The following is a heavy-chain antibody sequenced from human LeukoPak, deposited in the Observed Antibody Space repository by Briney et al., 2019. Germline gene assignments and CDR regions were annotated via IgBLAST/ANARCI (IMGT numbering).Heavy chain of an antibody. J-gene: IGHJ4*02. CDR1: GFSFSSYG. V-gene: IGHV3-23*01. CDR3: AKTNGYYDY. D-gene: IGHD2-8*01. Sequence: GGSLRLSCAASGFSFSSYGMSWVRPAPGKGLEWVSGISGSGGTTYYADSVKGRFTISRDNSKNTVYLQMNSLRAEDMALYYCAKTNGYYDYWGQGTLVTVSS. CDR2: ISGSGGTT.